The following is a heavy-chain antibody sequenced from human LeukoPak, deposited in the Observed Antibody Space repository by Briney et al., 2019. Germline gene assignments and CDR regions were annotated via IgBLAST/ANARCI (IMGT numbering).Heavy chain of an antibody. J-gene: IGHJ4*02. Sequence: SETLSLTCTVSGGSISSYYWSWIRHPPGKGLGWIGYIYYSGTTNCNPSLKSRVTISVATSKNQFSLNLSSVTAADTAVYYCARGGGGEYSSGWYDYWGQGTLVTVSS. CDR1: GGSISSYY. D-gene: IGHD6-19*01. CDR2: IYYSGTT. CDR3: ARGGGGEYSSGWYDY. V-gene: IGHV4-59*01.